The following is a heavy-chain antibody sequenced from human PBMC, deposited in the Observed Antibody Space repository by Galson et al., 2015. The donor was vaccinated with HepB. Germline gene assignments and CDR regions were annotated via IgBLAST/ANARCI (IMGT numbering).Heavy chain of an antibody. Sequence: TLSLTCTVSGGSVSRGGGSWSWVRQPPGGGLEWIGFIYHSGITFYSPSLRSRVSISMDRSENRFSLNLGFVTAADTAVYFCTSGGPRYVDWLQVWGRGTLVTVSS. D-gene: IGHD3-9*01. V-gene: IGHV4-30-2*01. J-gene: IGHJ4*02. CDR1: GGSVSRGGGS. CDR2: IYHSGIT. CDR3: TSGGPRYVDWLQV.